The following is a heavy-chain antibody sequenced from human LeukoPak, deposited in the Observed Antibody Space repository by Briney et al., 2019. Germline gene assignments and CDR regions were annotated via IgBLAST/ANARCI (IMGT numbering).Heavy chain of an antibody. J-gene: IGHJ4*02. CDR3: ARYGDYTPYYFDY. CDR2: IKSDGSEE. D-gene: IGHD4-17*01. CDR1: GFIFSSYW. Sequence: PGGSLRLSCATSGFIFSSYWMCWVRQAPGKGLEWVANIKSDGSEEYYGDSVKGRFTISRDNAKNSLYLQMNSLRAEDTAVYYCARYGDYTPYYFDYWGQGTLVTVSS. V-gene: IGHV3-7*01.